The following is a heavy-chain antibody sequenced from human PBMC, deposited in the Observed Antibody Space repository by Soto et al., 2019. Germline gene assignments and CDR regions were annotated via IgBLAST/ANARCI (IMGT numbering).Heavy chain of an antibody. Sequence: EVHLEESGGGLVHPGGSLRLSCAASGFTFSSYWMNWVRQVPGKGLEWVANIDEDGSEYNDAESVRGRFTISRDNAKNTLYLQMNSLRAADTAVYYCARTGDGHHDFLDYWGQGILVSVSS. D-gene: IGHD1-1*01. J-gene: IGHJ4*02. CDR1: GFTFSSYW. CDR3: ARTGDGHHDFLDY. CDR2: IDEDGSEY. V-gene: IGHV3-7*01.